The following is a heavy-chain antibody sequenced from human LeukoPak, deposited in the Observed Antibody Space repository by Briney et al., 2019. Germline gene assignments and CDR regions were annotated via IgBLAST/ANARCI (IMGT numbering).Heavy chain of an antibody. J-gene: IGHJ4*02. CDR1: LFTFRRYA. D-gene: IGHD6-13*01. V-gene: IGHV3-23*01. CDR3: VRDRGSSWYGPLDY. Sequence: RGALRLSRVAPLFTFRRYAISSVPPTPEKEVAGGSAIIGSGGSTYYADSVKGRFTISRDNSKNTLYLQMNSLRAEDTAVYYCVRDRGSSWYGPLDYWGQGTLVTVSS. CDR2: IIGSGGST.